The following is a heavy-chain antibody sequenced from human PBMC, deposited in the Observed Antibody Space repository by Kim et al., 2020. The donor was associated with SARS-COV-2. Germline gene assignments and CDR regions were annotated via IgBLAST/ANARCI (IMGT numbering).Heavy chain of an antibody. D-gene: IGHD2-2*01. CDR2: ISSSSSTI. J-gene: IGHJ6*02. CDR3: ARDGSTSSYYYYGMGV. CDR1: GFTFSSYS. Sequence: GGSLRLSCAASGFTFSSYSMNWVRQAPGKGLEWVSYISSSSSTIYYADSVKGRFTISRDNAKNSLYLQMNSLRDEDTAVYYCARDGSTSSYYYYGMGVWGQGTTVTVSS. V-gene: IGHV3-48*02.